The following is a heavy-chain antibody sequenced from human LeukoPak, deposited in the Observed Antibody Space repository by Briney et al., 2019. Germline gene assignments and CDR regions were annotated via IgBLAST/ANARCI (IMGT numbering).Heavy chain of an antibody. CDR1: GFTFSGSA. J-gene: IGHJ4*02. CDR2: IRSKANSYAT. V-gene: IGHV3-73*01. D-gene: IGHD1-1*01. Sequence: GGSLRLSCAASGFTFSGSAMHWVPQASGKGLEWVGRIRSKANSYATAYAASVKGRFTISRDDSKNTAYLQMNSLKTEDTAVYYCTRLGWNAPAAAHWGQGTLVTVSS. CDR3: TRLGWNAPAAAH.